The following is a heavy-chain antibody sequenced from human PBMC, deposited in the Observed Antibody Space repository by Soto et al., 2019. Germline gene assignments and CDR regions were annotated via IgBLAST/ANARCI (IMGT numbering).Heavy chain of an antibody. Sequence: SLSCAASGFTFSSYAMSWVRQAPGKGLEWVSAISGSGGSTYYADSVKGRFTISRDNSKNTLYLQMNSLRAEDTAVYYCAKGRTTVKESFDYWGQGTLVTVSS. V-gene: IGHV3-23*01. CDR2: ISGSGGST. J-gene: IGHJ4*02. D-gene: IGHD4-17*01. CDR3: AKGRTTVKESFDY. CDR1: GFTFSSYA.